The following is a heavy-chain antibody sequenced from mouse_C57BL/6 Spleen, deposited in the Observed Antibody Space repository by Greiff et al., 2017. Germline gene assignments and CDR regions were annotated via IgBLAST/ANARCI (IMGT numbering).Heavy chain of an antibody. V-gene: IGHV1-64*01. CDR2: IHPNSGST. D-gene: IGHD1-1*01. CDR1: GYTFTSYW. Sequence: QVQLQQPGAELVKPGASVKLSCKASGYTFTSYWMHWVKQRPGQGLEWIGMIHPNSGSTNYNEKFKSKATLTVDKSSSTAYMQLSSLTSEDSAVYYCASDYYGSSAMDYWGQGTSVTVSS. CDR3: ASDYYGSSAMDY. J-gene: IGHJ4*01.